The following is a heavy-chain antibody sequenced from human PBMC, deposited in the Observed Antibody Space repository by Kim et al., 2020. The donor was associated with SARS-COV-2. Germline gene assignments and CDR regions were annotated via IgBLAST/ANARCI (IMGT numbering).Heavy chain of an antibody. V-gene: IGHV3-15*01. CDR3: TTDPRYYDFWSGYSDPYYYYGMDV. J-gene: IGHJ6*02. CDR1: GFTFSNAW. Sequence: GGSLRLSCAASGFTFSNAWMSWVRQAPGKGLEWVGRIKSKTDGGTTDYAAPVKGRFTISRDDSKNTLYLQMNSLKTEDTAVYYCTTDPRYYDFWSGYSDPYYYYGMDVWGQGTTVTVSS. CDR2: IKSKTDGGTT. D-gene: IGHD3-3*01.